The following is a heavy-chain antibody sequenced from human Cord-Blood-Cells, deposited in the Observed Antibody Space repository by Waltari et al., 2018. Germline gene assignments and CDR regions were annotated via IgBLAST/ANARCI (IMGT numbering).Heavy chain of an antibody. CDR1: GFTFSSYW. Sequence: EVQLVESGGGLVQPGGSLRLSCAASGFTFSSYWMSWVRQAPGKGLEWVANIKQDGREKYYVDSVKGRFTISRENAKNSLYLQMNSLRAEDTAVYYCARVGPLWFGELLYYFDYWGQGTLVTVSS. D-gene: IGHD3-10*01. CDR3: ARVGPLWFGELLYYFDY. J-gene: IGHJ4*02. CDR2: IKQDGREK. V-gene: IGHV3-7*01.